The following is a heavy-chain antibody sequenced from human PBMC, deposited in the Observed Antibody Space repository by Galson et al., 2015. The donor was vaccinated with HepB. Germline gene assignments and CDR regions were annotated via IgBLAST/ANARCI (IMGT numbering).Heavy chain of an antibody. CDR1: GGTFSSYT. Sequence: SVKVSCKASGGTFSSYTISWVRQAPGQGLEWMGRIIPILGIANYAQKFQGRVTITADKSTSTAYMELSSLRSEDTAVYYCARNEAMVVVVAARQGYYYGMDVWGQGTTVTVSS. J-gene: IGHJ6*02. CDR3: ARNEAMVVVVAARQGYYYGMDV. V-gene: IGHV1-69*02. CDR2: IIPILGIA. D-gene: IGHD2-15*01.